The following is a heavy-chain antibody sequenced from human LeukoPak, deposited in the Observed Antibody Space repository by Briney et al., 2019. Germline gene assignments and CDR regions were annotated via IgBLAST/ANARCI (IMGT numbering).Heavy chain of an antibody. V-gene: IGHV4-34*01. CDR2: INHSGST. CDR3: ARARYNWNSAGYFDY. J-gene: IGHJ4*02. Sequence: SETLSFTCAVYGGSFSGYYWSWIRQPPGKGLEWIGEINHSGSTNYNPSLKSRVTISVDTSKSQFSLKLSSVTAADTAVYYCARARYNWNSAGYFDYWGQGTLVTVSS. CDR1: GGSFSGYY. D-gene: IGHD1-7*01.